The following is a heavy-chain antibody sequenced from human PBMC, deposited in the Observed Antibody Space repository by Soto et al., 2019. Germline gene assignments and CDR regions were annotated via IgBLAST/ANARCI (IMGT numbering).Heavy chain of an antibody. CDR3: ARDIVVVPAAMYYYYGMDV. J-gene: IGHJ6*02. Sequence: QVQLVQSGAEVKKPGASVKVSCKASGYTFTSYGISWVRQAPGQGLEWMGWISAYNGNTNYAQKLQGRVTMTTDTXXSXAXKELRSLRSDDTAVYYCARDIVVVPAAMYYYYGMDVWGQGTTVTVSS. D-gene: IGHD2-2*01. CDR2: ISAYNGNT. CDR1: GYTFTSYG. V-gene: IGHV1-18*01.